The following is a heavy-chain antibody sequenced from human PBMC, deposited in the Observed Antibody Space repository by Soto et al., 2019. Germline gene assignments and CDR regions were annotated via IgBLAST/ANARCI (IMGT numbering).Heavy chain of an antibody. CDR2: ISGSGGST. CDR1: GFTFSSYA. CDR3: AKDQYYDILTGYRPLDP. D-gene: IGHD3-9*01. Sequence: PGGSLRLSCAASGFTFSSYAMSWVRQAPGKGLEWVSAISGSGGSTYYADSVKGRFTISRDNSKNPLYLQMNSLRAEDTAVYYCAKDQYYDILTGYRPLDPWGQGTLVTAPQ. J-gene: IGHJ5*02. V-gene: IGHV3-23*01.